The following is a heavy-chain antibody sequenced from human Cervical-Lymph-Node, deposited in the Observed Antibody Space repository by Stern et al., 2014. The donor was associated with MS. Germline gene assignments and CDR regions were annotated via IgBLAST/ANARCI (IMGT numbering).Heavy chain of an antibody. CDR1: GFTFSNHY. D-gene: IGHD5-18*01. Sequence: VQLVESGGGLVKPGGSLRLSCAASGFTFSNHYMSWIRQAPGKGLDWVSYITRSSTYTNYADSVKGRFTISRDNAKNSLYLQMNSLRVEDTAVYYCARIPRGYSYDQYYFDYWGQGTLVTVSS. V-gene: IGHV3-11*06. J-gene: IGHJ4*02. CDR3: ARIPRGYSYDQYYFDY. CDR2: ITRSSTYT.